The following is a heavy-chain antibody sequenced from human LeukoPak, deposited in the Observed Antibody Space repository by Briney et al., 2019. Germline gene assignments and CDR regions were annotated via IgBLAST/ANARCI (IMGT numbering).Heavy chain of an antibody. V-gene: IGHV3-11*01. CDR3: ARDVRGRTPLKLGMKWFDP. D-gene: IGHD7-27*01. J-gene: IGHJ5*02. CDR2: ISNSGDTR. Sequence: GGPLRLSCADSGFTFIDYYMSWIRQAPGKGLEWLAYISNSGDTRKYADSVTGRFTISRDNAKNSVFLQMNSLRAEDSGVYYCARDVRGRTPLKLGMKWFDPWGQGTRVTVSS. CDR1: GFTFIDYY.